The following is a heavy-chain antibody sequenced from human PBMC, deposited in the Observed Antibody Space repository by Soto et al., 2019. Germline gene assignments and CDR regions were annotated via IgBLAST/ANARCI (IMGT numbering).Heavy chain of an antibody. D-gene: IGHD1-1*01. J-gene: IGHJ4*02. CDR1: GFTFTNFW. Sequence: EVRLVESGGGLVQPGGSLRLSCVASGFTFTNFWMSWVRQAPGKGLEWVANIKGDGSEKRYVDSVKGRLTISRDNAKNSVYLQMNSLRVEDTGLYYCAKDWYNYGEFDYWGQGTLVTVSS. CDR3: AKDWYNYGEFDY. V-gene: IGHV3-7*01. CDR2: IKGDGSEK.